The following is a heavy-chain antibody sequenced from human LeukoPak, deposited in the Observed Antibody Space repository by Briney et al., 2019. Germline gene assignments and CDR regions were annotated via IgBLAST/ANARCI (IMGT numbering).Heavy chain of an antibody. D-gene: IGHD3-3*01. V-gene: IGHV3-21*01. CDR1: GFTFSSYS. CDR3: ARVGMVYDFWSGPGTYYMDV. Sequence: PGGSLRLSCAASGFTFSSYSMNWVRQAPGEGLEWVSSISSSSSYIYYADSVKGRFTISRDNAKNSLYLQMNSLRAEDTAVYYCARVGMVYDFWSGPGTYYMDVCGKGTTVTVSS. CDR2: ISSSSSYI. J-gene: IGHJ6*03.